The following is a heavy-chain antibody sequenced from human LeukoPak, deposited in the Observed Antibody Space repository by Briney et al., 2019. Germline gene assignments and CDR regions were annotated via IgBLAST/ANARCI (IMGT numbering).Heavy chain of an antibody. D-gene: IGHD4-11*01. Sequence: PSETLSLTCAVSGDSISSSNWWNWVRQPPGKGLEWIGEISHGGSTKYNPSLKNRVTISKDNSKNQFSLKLRSVTAADTAVYYCASATVTTISTTEYFQYWGQGTLVTVSS. V-gene: IGHV4-4*02. CDR3: ASATVTTISTTEYFQY. J-gene: IGHJ1*01. CDR2: ISHGGST. CDR1: GDSISSSNW.